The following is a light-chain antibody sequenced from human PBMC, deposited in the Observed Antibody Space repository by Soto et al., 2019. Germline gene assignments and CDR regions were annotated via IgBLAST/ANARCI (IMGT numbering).Light chain of an antibody. CDR1: NIGDKA. J-gene: IGLJ2*01. V-gene: IGLV3-21*04. CDR3: QVWDTTNDHPI. CDR2: YDF. Sequence: SYVLTQRPSVSVAPEKTASIPCGGDNIGDKAVHWYQHRPGQAPVLVIYYDFERPSGIHERFSGTNSGDTATLTISRVEAGDEADYYCQVWDTTNDHPIFGGGTKLTVL.